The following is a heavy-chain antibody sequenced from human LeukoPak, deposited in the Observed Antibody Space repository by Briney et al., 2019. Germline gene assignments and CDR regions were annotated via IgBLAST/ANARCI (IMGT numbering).Heavy chain of an antibody. Sequence: GGSLRCSCAASGFTFHDHAMHWVRQAQGKGLEWVSGISWNSGSIGYADSVKGRFTISRDNAKNSVDLQMNSLRAEDTALYYCTKDFGPEVGSTDFWGQGTLVTVSS. CDR2: ISWNSGSI. V-gene: IGHV3-9*01. CDR1: GFTFHDHA. CDR3: TKDFGPEVGSTDF. J-gene: IGHJ4*02. D-gene: IGHD1-26*01.